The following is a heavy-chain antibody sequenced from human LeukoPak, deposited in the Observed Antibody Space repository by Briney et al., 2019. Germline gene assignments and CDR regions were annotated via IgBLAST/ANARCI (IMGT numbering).Heavy chain of an antibody. D-gene: IGHD6-13*01. V-gene: IGHV4-61*02. J-gene: IGHJ4*02. CDR2: IYTSGST. CDR1: GGSISSGSYY. Sequence: KPSQTLSLTCTVSGGSISSGSYYWSWIRQPAGKGLEWIGRIYTSGSTNYNPSLKSRVTISVDTSKNQFSLKLSSVTAADTAVYYCARLSGIAAAVVMGGFDYWGQGTLVTVSS. CDR3: ARLSGIAAAVVMGGFDY.